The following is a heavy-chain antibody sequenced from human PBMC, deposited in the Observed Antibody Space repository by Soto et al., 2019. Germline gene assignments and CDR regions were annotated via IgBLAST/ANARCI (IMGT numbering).Heavy chain of an antibody. CDR1: GGTFSSYA. D-gene: IGHD3-22*01. CDR3: ASRGHYYDSSGYYSDAFDI. CDR2: IIPIFGTA. J-gene: IGHJ3*02. V-gene: IGHV1-69*01. Sequence: QVQLVQSGAEVKKPGSSVKVSCKASGGTFSSYAISWVRQAPGQGLECMGGIIPIFGTANYAQKFQGRVTITADESTSTAYMELSSLRSEDTAVYYCASRGHYYDSSGYYSDAFDIWGQGTMVTVSS.